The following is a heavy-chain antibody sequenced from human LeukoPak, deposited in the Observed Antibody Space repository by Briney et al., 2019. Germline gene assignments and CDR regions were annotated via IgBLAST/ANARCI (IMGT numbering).Heavy chain of an antibody. Sequence: GASVKVSCKASGYTFTSYGISWVRQAPGQGLEWMGWISAYNGNTNYAQKLQGRVTMTTDTSTSTAYMELRSLRSDDTAVYYCARTPAAFVTSSQNWFDPWGQGTLVTVSS. D-gene: IGHD2-2*01. V-gene: IGHV1-18*01. J-gene: IGHJ5*02. CDR1: GYTFTSYG. CDR2: ISAYNGNT. CDR3: ARTPAAFVTSSQNWFDP.